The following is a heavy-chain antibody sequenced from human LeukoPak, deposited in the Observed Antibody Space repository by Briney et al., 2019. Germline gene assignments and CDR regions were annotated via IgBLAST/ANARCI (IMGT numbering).Heavy chain of an antibody. CDR3: AKDINYYGSGSYYAFDI. Sequence: AGGSLRLSCAASGFTVSSNYMSWVRQAPGKGLEWVSVIYSGVSAYYADSVKGRFTISRDNSKNTLYLQMNSLRAEDTAVYYCAKDINYYGSGSYYAFDIWGQGTMVTVSS. CDR2: IYSGVSA. D-gene: IGHD3-10*01. V-gene: IGHV3-66*02. J-gene: IGHJ3*02. CDR1: GFTVSSNY.